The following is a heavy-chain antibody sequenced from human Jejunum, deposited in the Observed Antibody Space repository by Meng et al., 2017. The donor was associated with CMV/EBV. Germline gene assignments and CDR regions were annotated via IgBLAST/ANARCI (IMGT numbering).Heavy chain of an antibody. CDR3: ARAVRGDSTFDF. CDR2: VYYTGRT. V-gene: IGHV4-61*01. J-gene: IGHJ4*02. D-gene: IGHD2-21*01. CDR1: GASLSSGTYY. Sequence: VQLQESGPGLVRPSETLSLTCTVSGASLSSGTYYWSWIRQPPGKGLEWIATVYYTGRTTYSPSLKSRLTISVDTSENQFSLKLTSVTAADTAVYHCARAVRGDSTFDFWGQGTLVTVSS.